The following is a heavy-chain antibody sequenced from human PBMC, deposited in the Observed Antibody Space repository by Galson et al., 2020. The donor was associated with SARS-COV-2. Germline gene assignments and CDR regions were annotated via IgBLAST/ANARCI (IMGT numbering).Heavy chain of an antibody. CDR2: ISYDGTNK. CDR3: ARQPLCELLPCFDY. D-gene: IGHD1-26*01. J-gene: IGHJ4*02. Sequence: GGSLRLSCAASGFTFSSYAMHWVRQAPVKGLEWVAVISYDGTNKYYADSVKGRFTISRDNSKNTLYLQMNSLRAEDTAVFYCARQPLCELLPCFDYWGQGTLVTVSS. CDR1: GFTFSSYA. V-gene: IGHV3-30*04.